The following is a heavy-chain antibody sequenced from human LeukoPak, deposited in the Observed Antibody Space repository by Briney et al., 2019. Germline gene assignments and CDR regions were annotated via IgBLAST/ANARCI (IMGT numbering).Heavy chain of an antibody. CDR3: ARDSFRYGSGSYFGY. V-gene: IGHV3-7*01. CDR2: IKQDGSGK. CDR1: GFTFSSYW. J-gene: IGHJ4*02. Sequence: GGSLRLSCAASGFTFSSYWMSWVRQAPGKGLEWVANIKQDGSGKYYVDSVKGRFTISRDNAKNSLYLQMNILRAEDTAVYYCARDSFRYGSGSYFGYWGQGTLVTVSS. D-gene: IGHD3-10*01.